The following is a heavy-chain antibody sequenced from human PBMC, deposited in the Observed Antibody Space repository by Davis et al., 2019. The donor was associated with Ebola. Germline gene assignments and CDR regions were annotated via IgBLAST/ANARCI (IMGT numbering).Heavy chain of an antibody. CDR1: GFTFSSYA. Sequence: GESLKISCAASGFTFSSYAMHWVRQAPGKGLEWVAVISYDGSNKYYADSVKGRFTISRDNSKNTLYLQMNSLRAEDTAVYYCARDSDIVVVPAAAMGEDYFDYWGQGTLVTVSS. D-gene: IGHD2-2*01. CDR3: ARDSDIVVVPAAAMGEDYFDY. V-gene: IGHV3-30-3*01. CDR2: ISYDGSNK. J-gene: IGHJ4*02.